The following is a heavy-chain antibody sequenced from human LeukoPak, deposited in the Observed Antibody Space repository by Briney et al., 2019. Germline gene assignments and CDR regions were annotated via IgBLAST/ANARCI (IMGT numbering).Heavy chain of an antibody. D-gene: IGHD3-10*01. CDR1: GGTFSSYA. Sequence: ASVKVSCKASGGTFSSYAISWVRQAPGQGLEWMGGIIPIFGTANYAQKFQGRVTITADKSTSTAYMELSSLRSEDTAVYYCAREGAMVRGKIPIWGQGTLVTVSS. V-gene: IGHV1-69*06. CDR3: AREGAMVRGKIPI. CDR2: IIPIFGTA. J-gene: IGHJ4*02.